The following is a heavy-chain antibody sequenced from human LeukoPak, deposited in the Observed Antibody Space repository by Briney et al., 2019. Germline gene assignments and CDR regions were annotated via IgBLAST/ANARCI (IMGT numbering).Heavy chain of an antibody. D-gene: IGHD1-26*01. CDR2: IYYTGST. J-gene: IGHJ2*01. CDR3: TRVGSIHYWYFDL. V-gene: IGHV4-61*01. CDR1: GGSISSGSYY. Sequence: PSETLSLTCTVSGGSISSGSYYWSWIRQPPGKGLEWIGDIYYTGSTNYNPSLKSRVTISLDTSKKQFSLKLSSVTAADTAVYFCTRVGSIHYWYFDLWGRGTLVTVSS.